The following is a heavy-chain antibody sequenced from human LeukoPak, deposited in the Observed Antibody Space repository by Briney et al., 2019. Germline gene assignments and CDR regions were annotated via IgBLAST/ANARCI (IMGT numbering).Heavy chain of an antibody. CDR2: INPKSGGT. Sequence: WLPHASRQRLEWMGRINPKSGGTNYAQKFQGRGSMTRDTSISTAYMELSRLRSDDTAVYYCARVYYYDSSGAFDIWGQGTMVTVSS. CDR3: ARVYYYDSSGAFDI. D-gene: IGHD3-22*01. J-gene: IGHJ3*02. V-gene: IGHV1-2*06.